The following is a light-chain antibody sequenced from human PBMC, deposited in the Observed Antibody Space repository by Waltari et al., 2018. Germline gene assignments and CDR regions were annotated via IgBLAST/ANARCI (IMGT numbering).Light chain of an antibody. CDR1: LAMSTW. V-gene: IGKV1-12*01. CDR2: DAS. Sequence: DIQMTQSPSSVSASVGDRLTITCRASLAMSTWLAWYQQKPGKAPKLLIYDASKLKSGVPSRFSGSGSGTDFTLTISSLQPEDFATYYCQPTNGFPLTFGGGTKVEIK. J-gene: IGKJ4*01. CDR3: QPTNGFPLT.